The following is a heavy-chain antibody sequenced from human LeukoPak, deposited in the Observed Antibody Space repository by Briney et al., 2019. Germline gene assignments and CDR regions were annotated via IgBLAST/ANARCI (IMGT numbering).Heavy chain of an antibody. CDR3: AREGYSSNWYDY. Sequence: SETLSLTCAVSGGSISTYYWSWIRQPPGKGLEWIGCIYYSGSTIYNPSLKSRVTISVDTSKNQFSLKLSSVTAADTAVYYCAREGYSSNWYDYWGQGTLVTVSS. J-gene: IGHJ5*01. V-gene: IGHV4-59*01. D-gene: IGHD6-13*01. CDR1: GGSISTYY. CDR2: IYYSGST.